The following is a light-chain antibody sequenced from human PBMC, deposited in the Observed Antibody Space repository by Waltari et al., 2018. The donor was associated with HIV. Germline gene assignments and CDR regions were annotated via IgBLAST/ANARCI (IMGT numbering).Light chain of an antibody. CDR3: IGWDSRLRGYV. CDR2: NDT. V-gene: IGLV1-47*01. Sequence: QSVLPQPPPAPRAPEPRVPISCSGSSATIHNDNVYWYQKFPGATPKLLIYNDTQRPSGVPDRFTGSKSGTSSSLAIGGLRSDDEADYYCIGWDSRLRGYVFGAGTKVTVL. J-gene: IGLJ1*01. CDR1: SATIHNDN.